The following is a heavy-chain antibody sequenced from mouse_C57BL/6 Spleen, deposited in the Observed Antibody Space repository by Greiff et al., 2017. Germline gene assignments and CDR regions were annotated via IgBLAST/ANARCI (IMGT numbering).Heavy chain of an antibody. Sequence: EVQLQQSGPGLVKPSQSLSLTCSVTGYSITSGYYWNWIRQFPGNKLEWMGYISYDGSNNYNPSLKNRISITRDTSKNQFFLKLNSVTTEDTATYYCARAGTMVTGGYFDVWGTGTTVTVSS. D-gene: IGHD2-2*01. V-gene: IGHV3-6*01. CDR2: ISYDGSN. CDR1: GYSITSGYY. CDR3: ARAGTMVTGGYFDV. J-gene: IGHJ1*03.